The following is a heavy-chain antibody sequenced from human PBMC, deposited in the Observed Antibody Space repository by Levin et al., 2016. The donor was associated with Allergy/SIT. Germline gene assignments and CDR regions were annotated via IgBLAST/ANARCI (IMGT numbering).Heavy chain of an antibody. CDR1: HDAINSYY. J-gene: IGHJ6*02. D-gene: IGHD1-14*01. Sequence: SETLSLTCTVSHDAINSYYWSWIRQPPGKGLEWIGNIFHTGGTDYNPSLNGRVSISVDASKSQFSLSLRFVTAADTATYYCARVMGGYHYRNNYYYYYGLDVWGQGTTVTVSS. CDR3: ARVMGGYHYRNNYYYYYGLDV. CDR2: IFHTGGT. V-gene: IGHV4-59*01.